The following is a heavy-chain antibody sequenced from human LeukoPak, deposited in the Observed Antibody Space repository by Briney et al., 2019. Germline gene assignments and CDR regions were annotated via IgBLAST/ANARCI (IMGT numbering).Heavy chain of an antibody. D-gene: IGHD2-2*01. J-gene: IGHJ6*02. CDR3: AKDLIVVVPAAMIGGNYGMDV. Sequence: GGYLILSCAASRFTFSCYGMHWVRQAPGKGLEWVADISYDGINKYYADSVKGRFTISRDNSKNTLYLQMNSLRAEDTAVYYCAKDLIVVVPAAMIGGNYGMDVWGQGTTVTVSS. CDR2: ISYDGINK. CDR1: RFTFSCYG. V-gene: IGHV3-30*18.